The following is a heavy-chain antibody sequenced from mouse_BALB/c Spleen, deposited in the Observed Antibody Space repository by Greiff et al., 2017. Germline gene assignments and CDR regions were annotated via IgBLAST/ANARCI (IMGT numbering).Heavy chain of an antibody. CDR1: GYTFTSYW. D-gene: IGHD2-14*01. V-gene: IGHV1-87*01. J-gene: IGHJ4*01. CDR3: ARDRYDGYYYAMDY. CDR2: IYPGDGDT. Sequence: QVQLQQSGAELAKPGASVKMSCKASGYTFTSYWMHWVKQRPGQGLEWIGAIYPGDGDTRYTQKFKGKATLTADKSSSTAYMQLSSLASEDSAVYYCARDRYDGYYYAMDYWGQGTSVTVSS.